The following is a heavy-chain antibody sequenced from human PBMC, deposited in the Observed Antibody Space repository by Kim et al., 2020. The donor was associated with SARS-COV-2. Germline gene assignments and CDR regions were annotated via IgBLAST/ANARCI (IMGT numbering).Heavy chain of an antibody. CDR2: ISGDGGST. CDR1: GFTFDDYA. V-gene: IGHV3-43*02. D-gene: IGHD2-15*01. J-gene: IGHJ6*02. Sequence: GGSLRLSCAASGFTFDDYAMHWVRQAPGKGLEWVSLISGDGGSTYYADSVKGRFTISRDNSKNSLYLQMNSLRTEDTALYYCAKDWIDCSGGSCYVNTGGDYYYYYGMDVWGQGTTVTVSS. CDR3: AKDWIDCSGGSCYVNTGGDYYYYYGMDV.